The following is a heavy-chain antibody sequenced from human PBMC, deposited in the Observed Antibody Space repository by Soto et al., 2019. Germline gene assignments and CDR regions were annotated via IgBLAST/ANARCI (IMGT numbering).Heavy chain of an antibody. Sequence: GGSMRLSCAASGFPISSYGMHWVRQAPGKGLEWVAVIWYDGSNKYYADSVKGRFTISRDNSKNTLYLQMNSLRAEDTAVYYCARGYNWNYGYYYYYGMDVWGQGTTVTVSS. CDR2: IWYDGSNK. V-gene: IGHV3-33*01. CDR3: ARGYNWNYGYYYYYGMDV. CDR1: GFPISSYG. D-gene: IGHD1-7*01. J-gene: IGHJ6*02.